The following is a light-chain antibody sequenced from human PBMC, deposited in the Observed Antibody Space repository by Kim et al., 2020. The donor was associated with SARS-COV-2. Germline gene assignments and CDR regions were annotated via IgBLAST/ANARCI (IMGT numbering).Light chain of an antibody. CDR3: HSFDSSLSGCV. V-gene: IGLV1-40*01. CDR2: TNN. CDR1: SSNIGAGYD. Sequence: GVTISCTGGSSNIGAGYDVHWYQQLPGTAPKLLIYTNNNRPSGVPDRFSGSKSGTSASLAITGLQAEDEADYFCHSFDSSLSGCVFGGGTKLTVL. J-gene: IGLJ3*02.